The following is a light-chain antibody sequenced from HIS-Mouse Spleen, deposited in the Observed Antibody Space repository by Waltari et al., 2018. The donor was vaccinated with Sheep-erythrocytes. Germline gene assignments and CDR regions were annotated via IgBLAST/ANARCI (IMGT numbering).Light chain of an antibody. CDR3: YSTDSSGNHSV. CDR1: ALPKKY. V-gene: IGLV3-10*01. Sequence: SYELTQPPSVSVSPGQTARIPCPGYALPKKYAYWYQQKSGQAPVLVIYEDSKRPSGIPERFSGSSSGTMATLTISGAQVEDEADYYCYSTDSSGNHSVFGGGTKLTVL. J-gene: IGLJ2*01. CDR2: EDS.